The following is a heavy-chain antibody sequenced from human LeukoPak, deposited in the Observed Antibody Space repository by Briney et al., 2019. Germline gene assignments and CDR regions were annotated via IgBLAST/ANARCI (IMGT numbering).Heavy chain of an antibody. CDR2: ISYDGSNK. J-gene: IGHJ6*02. CDR3: ARMMVRGHYYGMDV. V-gene: IGHV3-30*03. D-gene: IGHD3-10*01. Sequence: GGSLRLPCAASGFTFSSYGMHWVRQAPGKGLEWVAVISYDGSNKYYADSVKGRFTISRDNSKNTLYLQMNSLRAEDTAVYYCARMMVRGHYYGMDVWGQGTTVTVSS. CDR1: GFTFSSYG.